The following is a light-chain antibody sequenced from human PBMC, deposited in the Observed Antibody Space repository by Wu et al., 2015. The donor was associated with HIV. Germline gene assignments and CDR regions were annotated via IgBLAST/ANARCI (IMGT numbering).Light chain of an antibody. CDR2: DAS. Sequence: EIVLTQSPATLSLSPGERATLSCRASQSVSSYLAWYQQKPGQAPRLLIYDASNRATGIPARFSGSGSGTDFTLTISSLEPEDFAVYYCQHFGHSLLFGGGTKVEIK. CDR1: QSVSSY. CDR3: QHFGHSLL. V-gene: IGKV3-11*01. J-gene: IGKJ4*01.